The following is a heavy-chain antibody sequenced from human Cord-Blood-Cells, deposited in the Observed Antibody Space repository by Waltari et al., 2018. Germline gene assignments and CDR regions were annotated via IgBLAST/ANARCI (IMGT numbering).Heavy chain of an antibody. Sequence: QVQLVQSGAEVKKPGASVKVSCKASGYPFTSYALHWVCQAPGQRLEWRGWINAGNGNTKYSQKFQGRVTITRDTSASTAYMELSSLRSEDTAVYYCARDPSSSSFDYWGQGTLVTVSS. CDR1: GYPFTSYA. CDR2: INAGNGNT. J-gene: IGHJ4*02. CDR3: ARDPSSSSFDY. D-gene: IGHD6-6*01. V-gene: IGHV1-3*01.